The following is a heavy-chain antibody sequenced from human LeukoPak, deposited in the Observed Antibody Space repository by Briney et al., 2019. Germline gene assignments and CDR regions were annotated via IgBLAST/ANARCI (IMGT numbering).Heavy chain of an antibody. J-gene: IGHJ3*02. Sequence: ASVKVSCKASGYTFTGYYMHWVRQAPGQGLEWMGWINPNSGGTNYAQKFQGRVTMTRDTSISTAYMELSRLRSEDTAVYYCARVLDSSGSPAFDIWGQGTMVTVSS. V-gene: IGHV1-2*02. CDR2: INPNSGGT. D-gene: IGHD3-22*01. CDR3: ARVLDSSGSPAFDI. CDR1: GYTFTGYY.